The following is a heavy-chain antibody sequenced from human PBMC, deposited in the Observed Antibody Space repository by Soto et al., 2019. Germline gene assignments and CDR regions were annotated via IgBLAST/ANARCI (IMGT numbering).Heavy chain of an antibody. CDR2: ISYDGSNK. D-gene: IGHD2-2*02. CDR3: ATHLYPGLDI. Sequence: GKGLEWVAVISYDGSNKYYADSVKGRFTIARDNSKNTLYLQMNSLRAEDTAVYYCATHLYPGLDIWGQGTMVTLSS. J-gene: IGHJ3*02. V-gene: IGHV3-30-3*01.